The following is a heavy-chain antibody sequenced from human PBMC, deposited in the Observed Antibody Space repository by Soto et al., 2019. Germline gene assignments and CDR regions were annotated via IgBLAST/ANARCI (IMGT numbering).Heavy chain of an antibody. D-gene: IGHD3-22*01. CDR1: GGTFSSYA. CDR3: ASNYYGSSGYYLYWYFDL. J-gene: IGHJ2*01. CDR2: IIPIFGTA. V-gene: IGHV1-69*01. Sequence: QVQLVQSGAEVKKPGSSVKVSCKASGGTFSSYAISWVRQAPGQGLEWMGGIIPIFGTANYAQKFQGRVTITADESTSTAYMELSSLRSEDTAVYYCASNYYGSSGYYLYWYFDLWGRGTLVTVSS.